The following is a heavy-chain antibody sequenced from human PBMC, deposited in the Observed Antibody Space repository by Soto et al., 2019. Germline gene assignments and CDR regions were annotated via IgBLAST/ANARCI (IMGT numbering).Heavy chain of an antibody. Sequence: GGSLRLSCAASGFTFSSYGMHWVRQAPGKGLEWVAVIWYDGSNKYYADSVKGRFTISRDNSKNTLYLQMNSLRAEDTAVYYCARDQLAVAGPPAYYYYYGMDVWGQGTTVTVSS. CDR1: GFTFSSYG. CDR3: ARDQLAVAGPPAYYYYYGMDV. V-gene: IGHV3-33*01. J-gene: IGHJ6*02. CDR2: IWYDGSNK. D-gene: IGHD6-19*01.